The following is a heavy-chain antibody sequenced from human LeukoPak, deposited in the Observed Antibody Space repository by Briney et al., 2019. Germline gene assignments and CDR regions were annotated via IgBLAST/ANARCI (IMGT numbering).Heavy chain of an antibody. Sequence: SETLSLTCTVSGGSISSGSYYWRWIRQPAGKGLGWIGRIYTSGSTTYNPSLKSRVTISVDTSKNQFSLKLSSVTAADTAVYYCARGISSNDYMSWWFDPWGQGTLVTVSS. V-gene: IGHV4-61*02. CDR3: ARGISSNDYMSWWFDP. D-gene: IGHD4-11*01. CDR2: IYTSGST. CDR1: GGSISSGSYY. J-gene: IGHJ5*02.